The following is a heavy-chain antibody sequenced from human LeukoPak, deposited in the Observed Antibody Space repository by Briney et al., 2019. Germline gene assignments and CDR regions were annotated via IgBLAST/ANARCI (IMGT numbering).Heavy chain of an antibody. D-gene: IGHD6-13*01. Sequence: GGSLRLSCAASGFTFSSYAMSWVRQAPGKGLEWVSAISGSGGSTYYADSVKGRFTISRDNSKNTLYLQMNSLRAEDTAVYYCAKVSRIAAAGIHYFDYWGQGTLVTVSS. CDR1: GFTFSSYA. CDR3: AKVSRIAAAGIHYFDY. CDR2: ISGSGGST. V-gene: IGHV3-23*01. J-gene: IGHJ4*02.